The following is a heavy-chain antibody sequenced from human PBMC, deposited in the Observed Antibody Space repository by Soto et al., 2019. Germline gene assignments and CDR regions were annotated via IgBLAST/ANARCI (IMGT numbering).Heavy chain of an antibody. V-gene: IGHV5-51*01. CDR2: IYPGDSDT. J-gene: IGHJ3*02. CDR1: GYSFTSYW. Sequence: GESLKISCKGSGYSFTSYWIGWVRQMPGKGLEWMGIIYPGDSDTRYSPPFQGQVTISADKSISTAYLQWSSLKASDTAMYYCASAHSSGYYYNAFDIWGQGTMVTVSS. D-gene: IGHD3-22*01. CDR3: ASAHSSGYYYNAFDI.